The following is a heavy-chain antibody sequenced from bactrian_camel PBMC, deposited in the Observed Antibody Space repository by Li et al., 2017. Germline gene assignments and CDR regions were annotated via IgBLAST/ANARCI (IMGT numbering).Heavy chain of an antibody. Sequence: VQLVESGGGSVQAGGSLRLGCAASNNLANGYYVGWFRQAPGKGREGVATIYTGADTTYYADSVKGRFTISQDKAKNQVSLQMTNLNPEDTATYFCVADLPPRVCSSDPLVHRQYNYWGQGTQVTVS. V-gene: IGHV3S40*01. J-gene: IGHJ4*01. CDR3: VADLPPRVCSSDPLVHRQYNY. D-gene: IGHD4*01. CDR2: IYTGADTT. CDR1: NNLANGYY.